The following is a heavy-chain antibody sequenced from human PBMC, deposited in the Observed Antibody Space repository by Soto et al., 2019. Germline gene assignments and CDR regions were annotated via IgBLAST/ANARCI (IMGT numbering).Heavy chain of an antibody. CDR1: GFTLSNTG. J-gene: IGHJ5*01. V-gene: IGHV3-30*18. CDR2: ISHDGVSQ. D-gene: IGHD6-13*01. Sequence: QVQLVESGGGVVQPGTSLRLSCVVSGFTLSNTGVHWVRQAPGKGLEWVAMISHDGVSQHYVDSVRGRFTISRDNSKNTLYLQMDSLRPEDTSVYYCAKDWGSSGWFNWLDSGGQGTLFIVSS. CDR3: AKDWGSSGWFNWLDS.